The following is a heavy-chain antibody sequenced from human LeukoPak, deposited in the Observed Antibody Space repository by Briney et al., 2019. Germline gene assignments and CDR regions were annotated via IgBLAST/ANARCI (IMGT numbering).Heavy chain of an antibody. CDR3: ARLYDSSGYPDY. J-gene: IGHJ4*02. CDR2: ISSSGSTI. Sequence: LSLTCAVSGGSISSSNWWSWVRQPPGKGLEWVSYISSSGSTIYYADSVKGRFTISRDNAKNSLYLQMNSLRAEDTAVYYCARLYDSSGYPDYWGQGTLVTVSS. D-gene: IGHD3-22*01. CDR1: GGSISSSNW. V-gene: IGHV3-11*01.